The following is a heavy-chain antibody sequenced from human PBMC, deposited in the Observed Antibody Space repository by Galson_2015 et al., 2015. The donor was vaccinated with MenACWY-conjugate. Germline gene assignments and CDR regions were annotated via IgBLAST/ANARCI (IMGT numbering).Heavy chain of an antibody. D-gene: IGHD3-10*02. CDR3: AKDREPDYVWDIDS. Sequence: SVKVSCKASGYSFTSNAMHWVRQAPGQGLEWMGWLSTGKGNTKYSQKFQGRFTISRDNSKYIVYLQMNDLRVEDTAMYFCAKDREPDYVWDIDSWGLGTLVTISS. V-gene: IGHV1-3*04. J-gene: IGHJ4*02. CDR2: LSTGKGNT. CDR1: GYSFTSNA.